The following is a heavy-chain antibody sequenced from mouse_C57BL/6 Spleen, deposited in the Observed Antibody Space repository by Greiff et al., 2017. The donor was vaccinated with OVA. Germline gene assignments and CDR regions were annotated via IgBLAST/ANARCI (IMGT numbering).Heavy chain of an antibody. CDR3: ARYDRDLNYFDY. CDR2: IDPSDSYT. D-gene: IGHD2-12*01. Sequence: QVQLQQPGAELVKPGASVKLSCKASGYTFTSYWMQWVKQRPGQGLEWIGEIDPSDSYTNYNQKFKGKATLTVDTSSSTAYMQLSSLTSEDSAVYYCARYDRDLNYFDYWGQGTTLTVSS. CDR1: GYTFTSYW. J-gene: IGHJ2*01. V-gene: IGHV1-50*01.